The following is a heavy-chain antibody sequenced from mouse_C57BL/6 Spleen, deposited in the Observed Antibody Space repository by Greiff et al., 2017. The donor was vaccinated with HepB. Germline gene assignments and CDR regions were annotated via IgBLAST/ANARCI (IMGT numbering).Heavy chain of an antibody. J-gene: IGHJ3*01. D-gene: IGHD1-1*01. CDR2: ISDGGSYT. CDR1: GFTFSSYA. CDR3: ARDRDYVSSPGFAY. V-gene: IGHV5-4*01. Sequence: EVHLVESGGGLVKPGGSLKLSCAASGFTFSSYAMSWVRQTPEKRLEWVATISDGGSYTYYPDNVKGRFTISRDNAKNNLYLQMSHLKSEDTAMYYCARDRDYVSSPGFAYWGQGTLVTVSA.